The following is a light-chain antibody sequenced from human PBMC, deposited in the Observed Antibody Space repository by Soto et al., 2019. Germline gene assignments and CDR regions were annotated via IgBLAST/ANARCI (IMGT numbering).Light chain of an antibody. CDR1: SSNIGGNT. J-gene: IGLJ2*01. CDR3: AAWDDSLNGVV. Sequence: VLTQPPSASGTPGQRVTISCSGSSSNIGGNTVNWYQQLPGTAPKLLIYSNNQRPSGVPDRFSGSKSGTSASLAISGLQSEDEADYYCAAWDDSLNGVVFGGGTKLTVL. V-gene: IGLV1-44*01. CDR2: SNN.